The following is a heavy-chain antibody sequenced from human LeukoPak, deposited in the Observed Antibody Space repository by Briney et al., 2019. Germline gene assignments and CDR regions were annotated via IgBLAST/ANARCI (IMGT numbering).Heavy chain of an antibody. J-gene: IGHJ5*02. CDR2: IYYSGST. CDR1: DGSISSSSYY. Sequence: SETLSLTCTVSDGSISSSSYYWGWIRQPPGKGLEWIGCIYYSGSTYYNPSLKSRVTISVDTSKSQFSLKVTSVTAADTAAYFCARGGRLYSSGQVVWFDPWGQGTLVTVSS. V-gene: IGHV4-39*07. CDR3: ARGGRLYSSGQVVWFDP. D-gene: IGHD6-19*01.